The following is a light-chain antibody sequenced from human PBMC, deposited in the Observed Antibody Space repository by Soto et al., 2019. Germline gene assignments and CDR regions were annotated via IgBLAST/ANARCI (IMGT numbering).Light chain of an antibody. Sequence: ESVLPQFPGTLSFSPGEISTLSCRASQSVYNNLAWYQQKPGQAPRLLIYGASSRATGIPDRFSGSGSGTDFTLTISRLEPEDFAVYYCQQYGSSPPITFGQGTRLE. CDR1: QSVYNN. J-gene: IGKJ5*01. V-gene: IGKV3-20*01. CDR2: GAS. CDR3: QQYGSSPPIT.